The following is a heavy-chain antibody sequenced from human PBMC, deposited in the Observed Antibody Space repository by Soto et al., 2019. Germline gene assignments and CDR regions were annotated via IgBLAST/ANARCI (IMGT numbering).Heavy chain of an antibody. V-gene: IGHV3-53*01. CDR2: IYTGGGT. J-gene: IGHJ4*02. Sequence: GGSLRLSCAASGFSVSAYYMSWVRQAPGKXLEWVSLIYTGGGTFFADSVKGRFTISRDKSTNTLYLQMNNLRSEDTAVYFCAREQNYYYDTTGYYMGLFDSWGQGTPVTVSS. D-gene: IGHD3-22*01. CDR3: AREQNYYYDTTGYYMGLFDS. CDR1: GFSVSAYY.